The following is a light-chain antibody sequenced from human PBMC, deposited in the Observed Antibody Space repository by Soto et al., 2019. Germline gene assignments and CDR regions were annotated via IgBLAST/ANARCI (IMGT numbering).Light chain of an antibody. J-gene: IGKJ4*01. V-gene: IGKV3-20*01. CDR2: GAS. CDR3: QQYGSSLLT. Sequence: EIVLTQSPGTLSLSPGERATLSCRASQSVSSSYLAWYQQKPGQAPRLLIYGASSRATGIPDRFSGSGSETDFTLTSSRLEPEDFEVYYCQQYGSSLLTFGGGTKVEIK. CDR1: QSVSSSY.